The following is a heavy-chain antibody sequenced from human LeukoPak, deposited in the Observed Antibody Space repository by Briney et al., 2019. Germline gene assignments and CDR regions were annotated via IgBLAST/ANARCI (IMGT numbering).Heavy chain of an antibody. D-gene: IGHD2-15*01. Sequence: PSGTLSLTCAVDGGSFSGYYWSWIRQPPGKGLEWIGEINHSGSTNYNPSLKSRVTISVDTSKNQFSLKLSSVTAADTAVYYCARLDFSGGSCYMYYWVQGTLVTVSS. CDR3: ARLDFSGGSCYMYY. CDR2: INHSGST. J-gene: IGHJ4*02. V-gene: IGHV4-34*01. CDR1: GGSFSGYY.